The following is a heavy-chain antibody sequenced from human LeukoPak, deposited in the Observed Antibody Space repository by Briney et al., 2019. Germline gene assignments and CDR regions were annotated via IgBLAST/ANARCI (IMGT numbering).Heavy chain of an antibody. CDR2: ISSSSSYM. CDR1: GFTFSGYT. Sequence: GGSLRLSCAASGFTFSGYTMSWVRQAPGKGLEWVSSISSSSSYMYYADSVKGRFTISRDNAKNSLYLQMNSLRAEDTAVYYCASAGLVYSSGWYLETPFDYWGQGTLVAVSS. D-gene: IGHD6-13*01. J-gene: IGHJ4*02. V-gene: IGHV3-21*01. CDR3: ASAGLVYSSGWYLETPFDY.